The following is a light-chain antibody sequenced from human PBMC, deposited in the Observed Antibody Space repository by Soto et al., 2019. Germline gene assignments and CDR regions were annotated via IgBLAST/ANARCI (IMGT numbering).Light chain of an antibody. J-gene: IGKJ1*01. CDR1: QSISIW. CDR3: QHYNDYSWT. CDR2: GTS. V-gene: IGKV1-5*03. Sequence: DIHMTQSPSTLSASVGDRVTITCRASQSISIWLAWYQQKPGRAPNLLIYGTSSLESGVPSRFSGSGSGPEVTLTISSLQPDDFETYYCQHYNDYSWTFGQGTKVEIK.